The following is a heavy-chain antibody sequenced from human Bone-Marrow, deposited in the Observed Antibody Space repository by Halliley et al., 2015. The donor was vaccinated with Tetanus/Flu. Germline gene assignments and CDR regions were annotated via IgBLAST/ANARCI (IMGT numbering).Heavy chain of an antibody. CDR3: AKGDCDGINCFPWYYYYGMHV. Sequence: LRLSCALYGGSLSGHYWIWLRQSPGKGLEWIGEINHSGSTKYNSSLKSRVAMSIDASKSQFYLKLNSVTAADTAVYYCAKGDCDGINCFPWYYYYGMHVWGQGTTVIVSS. CDR2: INHSGST. J-gene: IGHJ6*02. CDR1: GGSLSGHY. V-gene: IGHV4-34*01. D-gene: IGHD2-21*01.